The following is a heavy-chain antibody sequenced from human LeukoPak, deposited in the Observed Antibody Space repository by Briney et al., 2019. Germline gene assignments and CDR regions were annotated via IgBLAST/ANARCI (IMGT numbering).Heavy chain of an antibody. V-gene: IGHV3-30*02. CDR2: IRYDESSK. Sequence: PGGSLRLSCAASGFTFSSYGILWVRQAPGKGLEWVAFIRYDESSKYYADSVKGRFTISRDNSKNTLCLQMNSLRIEDTAVYYCVKDGRPSAPGGYYLDYWGQGALVTVSS. J-gene: IGHJ4*02. CDR3: VKDGRPSAPGGYYLDY. CDR1: GFTFSSYG.